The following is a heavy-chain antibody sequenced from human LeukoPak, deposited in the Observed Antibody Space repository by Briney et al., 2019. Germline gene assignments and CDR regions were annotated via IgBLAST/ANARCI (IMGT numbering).Heavy chain of an antibody. Sequence: GGSLRLSCAASGFTFSTYTMNWVRQAPGKGLEWVSYISSSISITYYADSVKGRFTISRDNAENSLYLQMNSLRAEDTAVYYCARSKGYSYGMDVWGQGTTVTVSS. CDR2: ISSSISIT. J-gene: IGHJ6*02. V-gene: IGHV3-48*04. D-gene: IGHD6-13*01. CDR1: GFTFSTYT. CDR3: ARSKGYSYGMDV.